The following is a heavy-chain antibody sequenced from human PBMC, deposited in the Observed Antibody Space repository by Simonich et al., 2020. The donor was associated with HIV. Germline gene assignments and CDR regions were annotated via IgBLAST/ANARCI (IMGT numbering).Heavy chain of an antibody. V-gene: IGHV4-38-2*01. CDR1: GYFISSGYY. CDR2: IYPSGST. J-gene: IGHJ4*02. CDR3: ARGPLGISPWY. Sequence: QVQLQESGPGLVKPSETLSLTCAVSGYFISSGYYWGWIRQPPGKGLEWIGSIYPSGSTYYNPALKSRVPISVNTSKNQFSLKLSSVTAADTAVYYCARGPLGISPWYWGQGTLVTVSS.